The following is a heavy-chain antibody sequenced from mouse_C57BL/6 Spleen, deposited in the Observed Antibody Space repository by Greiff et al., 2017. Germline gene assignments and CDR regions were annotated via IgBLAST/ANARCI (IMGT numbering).Heavy chain of an antibody. J-gene: IGHJ2*01. CDR3: ESNGPQDYGSSSFDY. D-gene: IGHD1-1*01. V-gene: IGHV2-2*01. CDR2: IWSGGST. Sequence: QVQLQQSGPGLVQPSQSLSITCTVSGFSLTCYGVHWVRQSPGKGLEWLGVIWSGGSTDYNADLISRLNNSKDNSKSLVFFKMTSLHADDAAIYCCESNGPQDYGSSSFDYWGQGTTLTVSS. CDR1: GFSLTCYG.